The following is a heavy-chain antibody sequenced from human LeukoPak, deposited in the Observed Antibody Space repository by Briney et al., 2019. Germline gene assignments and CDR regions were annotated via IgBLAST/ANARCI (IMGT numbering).Heavy chain of an antibody. CDR3: ARSGGSYHYYYGMDV. D-gene: IGHD1-26*01. CDR1: GFTVSSNY. CDR2: IYSGGST. V-gene: IGHV3-66*01. Sequence: GGSLRLSCAASGFTVSSNYMSWVRQAPGKGLEWVSVIYSGGSTYYADSVKGGFTISRDNSKNTLYLQMNSLRAEDTAVYYCARSGGSYHYYYGMDVWGQGTTVTVSS. J-gene: IGHJ6*02.